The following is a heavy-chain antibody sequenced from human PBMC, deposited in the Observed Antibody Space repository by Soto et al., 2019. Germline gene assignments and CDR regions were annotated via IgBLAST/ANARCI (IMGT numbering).Heavy chain of an antibody. CDR2: IYPGDSDT. J-gene: IGHJ4*02. CDR3: ARANVLKPANFATPWVY. V-gene: IGHV5-51*01. CDR1: GYSFTSYW. Sequence: GESLKISCKGSGYSFTSYWIGWVRQMPGKGLEWMGIIYPGDSDTRYSPSFQGQVTISADKSISTAYLQWGSLKASDTAMYYCARANVLKPANFATPWVYWGQGTLVTVSS. D-gene: IGHD2-15*01.